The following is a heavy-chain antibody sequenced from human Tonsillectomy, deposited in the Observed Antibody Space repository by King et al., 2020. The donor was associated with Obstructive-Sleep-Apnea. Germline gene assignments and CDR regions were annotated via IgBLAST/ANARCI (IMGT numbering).Heavy chain of an antibody. CDR2: ISAYNNNT. V-gene: IGHV1-18*01. J-gene: IGHJ4*02. CDR1: GYTFTNYG. Sequence: QLVQSGAEVKKPWASVKVSCKASGYTFTNYGINWVRQAPGQGLEWRGWISAYNNNTNYAQKLQGRVTMTTDPSTSQVYMKLRSLRSDDTAVYYCARVYCSSTSCYAGDLDYWGQGTLVTVSS. CDR3: ARVYCSSTSCYAGDLDY. D-gene: IGHD2-2*01.